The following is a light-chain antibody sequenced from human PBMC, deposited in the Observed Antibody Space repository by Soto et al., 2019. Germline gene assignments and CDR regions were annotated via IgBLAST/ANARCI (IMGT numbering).Light chain of an antibody. Sequence: NVLTPYPGNLVLFSGERATLYCTASQSVSANLAWYQQKPGQAPRLLVYGASTRATGIPDRFSGSGSGTEFTLTISSLQSEDFAVYYCQQYNDWPPITFGQGTRLEIK. J-gene: IGKJ5*01. CDR2: GAS. CDR3: QQYNDWPPIT. CDR1: QSVSAN. V-gene: IGKV3-15*01.